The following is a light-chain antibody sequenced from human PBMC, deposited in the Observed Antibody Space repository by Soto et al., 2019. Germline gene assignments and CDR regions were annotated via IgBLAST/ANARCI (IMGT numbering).Light chain of an antibody. V-gene: IGLV2-14*03. Sequence: QSVLTQPASVSGSPGQSITISCTGTSSDVGAYNFVSWHQQHPGKAPKLMIYNVYDRTSGISYRFSGSKSGNTASLTISGLQGEDEADYYSSAYTVSRTYVFATGTKVTVL. CDR3: SAYTVSRTYV. CDR1: SSDVGAYNF. CDR2: NVY. J-gene: IGLJ1*01.